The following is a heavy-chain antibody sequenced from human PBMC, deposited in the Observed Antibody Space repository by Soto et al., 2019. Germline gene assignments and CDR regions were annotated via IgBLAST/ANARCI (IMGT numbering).Heavy chain of an antibody. Sequence: PSETLSLTCTVSGGSISSLWWSWIRQPPGKGLEWIGYISDTGTTNYNPSLKSRVTISVDTSKNQFSLKLSSVTAADTAVYYCARVVGAAPFIYFDYWGQGSLVTVSS. CDR2: ISDTGTT. CDR1: GGSISSLW. CDR3: ARVVGAAPFIYFDY. J-gene: IGHJ4*02. D-gene: IGHD2-15*01. V-gene: IGHV4-59*01.